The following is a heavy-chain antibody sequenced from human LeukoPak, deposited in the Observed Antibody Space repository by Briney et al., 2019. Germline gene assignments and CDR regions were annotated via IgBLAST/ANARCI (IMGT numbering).Heavy chain of an antibody. V-gene: IGHV3-23*01. Sequence: GGSLRLSCAASGFTFSSYAMSWVRQAPGKGLEWVSAISGSGGSTYYADSVKGRFTISRDNSKNALYLQMNSLRAEDTAVYYCAKRLWQSMVRGVIFDYWGQGTLVTVSS. CDR3: AKRLWQSMVRGVIFDY. CDR2: ISGSGGST. D-gene: IGHD3-10*01. CDR1: GFTFSSYA. J-gene: IGHJ4*02.